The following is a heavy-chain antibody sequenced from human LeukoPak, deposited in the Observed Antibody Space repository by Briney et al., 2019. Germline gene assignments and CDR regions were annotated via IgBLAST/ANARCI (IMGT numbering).Heavy chain of an antibody. Sequence: GGSQRLSCAASGFTFSSHWMHWVRQAPGKGLVWVSRINSDGSSISYADSVKGRFTISRDNAKNTLYLQMNSLRAEDTAVYYCARDYPLSSGFDYWGQGTLVTVSS. D-gene: IGHD3-22*01. J-gene: IGHJ4*02. CDR2: INSDGSSI. CDR1: GFTFSSHW. CDR3: ARDYPLSSGFDY. V-gene: IGHV3-74*01.